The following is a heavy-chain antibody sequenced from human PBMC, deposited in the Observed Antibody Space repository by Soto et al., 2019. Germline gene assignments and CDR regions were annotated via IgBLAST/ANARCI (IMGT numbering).Heavy chain of an antibody. D-gene: IGHD2-2*02. V-gene: IGHV1-18*01. CDR1: GYTFSNDG. J-gene: IGHJ4*02. CDR2: VSAYNRNT. CDR3: ARGRGCEPLLY. Sequence: QVQLVQSGPEVKKPGASVKVSCMGSGYTFSNDGVTWVRQAPGQGLERLGWVSAYNRNTDYAQKFEDRATMTIDTSTNTADLELRGRTPADTAVYYCARGRGCEPLLYWGQGTL.